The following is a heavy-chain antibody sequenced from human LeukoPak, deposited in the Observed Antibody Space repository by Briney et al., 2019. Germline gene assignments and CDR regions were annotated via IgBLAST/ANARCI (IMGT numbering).Heavy chain of an antibody. V-gene: IGHV1-8*03. D-gene: IGHD3-3*01. J-gene: IGHJ3*01. CDR1: GYTFTGYY. Sequence: VASVKVSCKASGYTFTGYYMHWVRQAPGQGLEWLGWMYPSDGNTGYAPKFQGRVTLTRDTSISTAYMELNYLRSEDTAVYYCTREGDFWDFHLWGQGTMVTVSS. CDR2: MYPSDGNT. CDR3: TREGDFWDFHL.